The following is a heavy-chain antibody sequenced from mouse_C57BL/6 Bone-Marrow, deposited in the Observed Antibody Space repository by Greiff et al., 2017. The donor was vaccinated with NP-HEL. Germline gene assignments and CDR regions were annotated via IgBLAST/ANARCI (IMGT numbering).Heavy chain of an antibody. D-gene: IGHD2-4*01. V-gene: IGHV14-4*01. CDR2: IDPENGDT. J-gene: IGHJ3*01. Sequence: EVQLQQSGAELVRPGASVKLSCTASGFNIKDDYMPWVKQRPEQGLEWIGWIDPENGDTEYASKFQGKATITADTSSNTAYLQLSSLTSEDTAVYYCTPIYYDYDGFAYWGQGTLVTVSA. CDR3: TPIYYDYDGFAY. CDR1: GFNIKDDY.